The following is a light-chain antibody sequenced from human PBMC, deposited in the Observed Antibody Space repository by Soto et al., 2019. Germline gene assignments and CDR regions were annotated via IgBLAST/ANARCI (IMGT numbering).Light chain of an antibody. CDR2: EVS. CDR3: GSYGGSNNFNV. CDR1: SSDVGGGNF. V-gene: IGLV2-8*01. J-gene: IGLJ1*01. Sequence: QSALTQPPSASGSPGQSVTISCTGTSSDVGGGNFVSWYQQHPGKAPKLMIYEVSKRASGVPDRFSGSKSGNTASLTVSGLQAEDEADYYCGSYGGSNNFNVFGTGTKLTVL.